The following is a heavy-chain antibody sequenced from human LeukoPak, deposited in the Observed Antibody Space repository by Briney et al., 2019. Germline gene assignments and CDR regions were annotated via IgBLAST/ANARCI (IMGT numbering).Heavy chain of an antibody. CDR2: IKQDGSEK. D-gene: IGHD3-16*02. CDR3: ARGANVYDYVWGSYRYAPYYFDY. J-gene: IGHJ4*02. V-gene: IGHV3-7*01. Sequence: QTGGSLRLSCVATGLTFGGNWLSWVRQPPGKGLEWVANIKQDGSEKYYVDSVKGRFTISRDNAKNSLYLQMNSLRAEDTAVYYCARGANVYDYVWGSYRYAPYYFDYWGQGTLVTVSS. CDR1: GLTFGGNW.